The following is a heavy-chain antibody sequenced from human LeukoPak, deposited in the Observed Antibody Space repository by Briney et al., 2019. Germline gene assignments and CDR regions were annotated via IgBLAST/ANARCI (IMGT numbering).Heavy chain of an antibody. CDR3: AKDANYFHSGSYLIPFDF. Sequence: GGSLRLSCAASGFTFSRNAMNWVRQAPGKELEWVASISGNGAGTYYADSVKGRFNISRDNSKNTLYLQMNSLRTEDTAVYYCAKDANYFHSGSYLIPFDFWGQGTLVTVSS. V-gene: IGHV3-23*01. D-gene: IGHD1-26*01. J-gene: IGHJ4*02. CDR2: ISGNGAGT. CDR1: GFTFSRNA.